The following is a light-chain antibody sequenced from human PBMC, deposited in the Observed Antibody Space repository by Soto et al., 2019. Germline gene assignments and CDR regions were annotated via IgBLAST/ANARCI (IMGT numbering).Light chain of an antibody. CDR3: QQLNSYPPIT. CDR1: QVISSY. J-gene: IGKJ5*01. CDR2: GAT. V-gene: IGKV1-9*01. Sequence: DIQLTQSPTFLSASVGDRVTITCRTSQVISSYLAWYQQKPGKAPKVLIYGATALQSGVPSRFSGSGSGTEFTLTISSLQPEDFATYYCQQLNSYPPITSGQGTRLEIK.